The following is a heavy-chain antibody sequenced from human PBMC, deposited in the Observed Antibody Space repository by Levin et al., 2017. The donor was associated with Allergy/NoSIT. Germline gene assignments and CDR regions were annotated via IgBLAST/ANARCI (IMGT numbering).Heavy chain of an antibody. V-gene: IGHV1-8*01. D-gene: IGHD6-13*01. CDR2: MNPNGGNT. CDR1: GYTFTSYD. CDR3: ARSYSSSWYTNYYYYGMDG. J-gene: IGHJ6*02. Sequence: GESLKISCKASGYTFTSYDINWVRQATGQGLEWMGWMNPNGGNTGYAQKFQGRVTMTRNTSISTAYMELSSLRSEDTAVYYCARSYSSSWYTNYYYYGMDGWGQGTTVTVSS.